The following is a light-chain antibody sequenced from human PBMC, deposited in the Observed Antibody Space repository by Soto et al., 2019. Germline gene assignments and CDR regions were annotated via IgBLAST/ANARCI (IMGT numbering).Light chain of an antibody. CDR2: AVS. CDR1: QSVSSN. Sequence: EIVGAQCAATLSVSPGERATLACGAGQSVSSNFDWYQQRPAQPPRLLIYAVSTRDTGVPTRFSGSGSGTEFTLTISSLQSEDFAVYYCQQYHDCPLTFGGGTKVDIK. CDR3: QQYHDCPLT. J-gene: IGKJ4*01. V-gene: IGKV3D-15*01.